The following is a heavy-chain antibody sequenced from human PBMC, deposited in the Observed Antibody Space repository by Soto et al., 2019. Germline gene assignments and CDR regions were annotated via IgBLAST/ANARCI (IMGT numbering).Heavy chain of an antibody. J-gene: IGHJ5*02. CDR2: IIPISGTA. CDR3: ARDREIAAANNWFDP. CDR1: GVTFSSYA. D-gene: IGHD6-13*01. V-gene: IGHV1-69*01. Sequence: QVQLVQSGAEVKKPGSSVKVSCTASGVTFSSYAISWVRQAPGQGLEWMGGIIPISGTANYAQKFQGRVTITADEATSTAYMERSSLRAEDTAVYYCARDREIAAANNWFDPWGHGTLVTVSS.